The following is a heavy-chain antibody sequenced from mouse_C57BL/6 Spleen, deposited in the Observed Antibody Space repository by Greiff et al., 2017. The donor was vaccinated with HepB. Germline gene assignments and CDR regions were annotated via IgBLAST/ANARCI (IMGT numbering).Heavy chain of an antibody. V-gene: IGHV14-2*01. D-gene: IGHD1-1*01. CDR2: IDPEDGET. Sequence: VQLQQSGAELVKPGASVKLSCTASGFNIKDYYMHWVKQRTEQGLEWIGRIDPEDGETKYAPKFQGKATITADPSSNTAYLQLSSLTSEDTAVYYCASYYGSSHWYFDVWGTGTTVTVSS. J-gene: IGHJ1*03. CDR1: GFNIKDYY. CDR3: ASYYGSSHWYFDV.